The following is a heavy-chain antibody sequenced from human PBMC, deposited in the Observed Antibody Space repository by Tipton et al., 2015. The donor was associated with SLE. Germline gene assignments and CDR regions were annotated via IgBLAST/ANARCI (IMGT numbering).Heavy chain of an antibody. CDR2: FYYTGST. CDR3: ARGGLLSSKWHWFDP. V-gene: IGHV4-59*11. D-gene: IGHD6-13*01. CDR1: GGSITSHS. Sequence: TLSLTCTVSGGSITSHSWSWIRQPPGKGLEFIGLFYYTGSTNYNPSLKSRVTILVDTSKNQFSLRLKSVTAADTAVYYCARGGLLSSKWHWFDPWGQGTLVTVSS. J-gene: IGHJ5*02.